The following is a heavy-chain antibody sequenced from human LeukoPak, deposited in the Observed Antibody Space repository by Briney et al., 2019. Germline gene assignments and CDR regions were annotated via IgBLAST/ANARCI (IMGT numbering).Heavy chain of an antibody. J-gene: IGHJ4*02. CDR1: GGSFSGYY. V-gene: IGHV4-34*01. CDR3: ARDLSSGWDY. D-gene: IGHD6-19*01. CDR2: INHSGST. Sequence: SETLSLTCAVYGGSFSGYYWSWIRQPPGKGLEWIGEINHSGSTNYNPSLKSRVTISVDTSKNQFSLKLSSVTAADTAVYYCARDLSSGWDYWGQGTLVTVSS.